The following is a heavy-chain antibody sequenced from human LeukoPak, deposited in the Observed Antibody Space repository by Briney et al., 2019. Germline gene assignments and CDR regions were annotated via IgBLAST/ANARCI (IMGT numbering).Heavy chain of an antibody. J-gene: IGHJ4*02. CDR3: ARRPYYYDSSGSQMGGYFDY. CDR1: GGSISSGGYY. D-gene: IGHD3-22*01. Sequence: SETLSLTCTVSGGSISSGGYYWSWIRQHPGKGLEWIGYIYYSGSTYYNPSLKSRVTISVDTSKNQFSLKLRSVTAADTAVYYCARRPYYYDSSGSQMGGYFDYWGQGTLVTVSS. CDR2: IYYSGST. V-gene: IGHV4-31*03.